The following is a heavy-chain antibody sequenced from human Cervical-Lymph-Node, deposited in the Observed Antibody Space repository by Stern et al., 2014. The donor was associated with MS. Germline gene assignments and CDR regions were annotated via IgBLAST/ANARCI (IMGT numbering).Heavy chain of an antibody. CDR2: MSSRSSSI. CDR1: GFNFRTYT. J-gene: IGHJ4*02. Sequence: EVQLLQSGGGLVEPGGSLRLSCAASGFNFRTYTMNWVRQAPGKGLEWVSSMSSRSSSIDYADSVKGRFTISRDNAKNSLYLQMNSLRAEDTAVYYCATPDDYGDYRPFAYWGQGILVTVSS. D-gene: IGHD4-17*01. CDR3: ATPDDYGDYRPFAY. V-gene: IGHV3-21*01.